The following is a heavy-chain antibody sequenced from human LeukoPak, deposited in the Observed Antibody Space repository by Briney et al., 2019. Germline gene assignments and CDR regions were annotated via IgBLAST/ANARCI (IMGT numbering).Heavy chain of an antibody. CDR1: GDSVSSNSXX. J-gene: IGHJ4*02. D-gene: IGHD1-26*01. CDR2: XXXXSXXXX. V-gene: IGHV6-1*01. Sequence: SQTLSLTCAISGDSVSSNSXXXXXIRXXXXXXXXWXXXXXXXSXXXXDYXXXXXXXXXINPDTSKNQFSLQLNSVXPEDTAVYYXARRNSGSLDYWGQGTLVTVSS. CDR3: ARRNSGSLDY.